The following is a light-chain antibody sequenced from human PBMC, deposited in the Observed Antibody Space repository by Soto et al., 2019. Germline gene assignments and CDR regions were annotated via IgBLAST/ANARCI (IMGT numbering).Light chain of an antibody. CDR2: GAS. CDR1: QSVSSSY. Sequence: EIVLTQSPGTLSLSPGERATLSCRASQSVSSSYLAWYQQKPGQAPRLLIYGASSRATGIPDWFSGSGSGIDFTLTISRLEPEDFAVYYCQQDDSSPLTFGGGTKVEIK. V-gene: IGKV3-20*01. CDR3: QQDDSSPLT. J-gene: IGKJ4*01.